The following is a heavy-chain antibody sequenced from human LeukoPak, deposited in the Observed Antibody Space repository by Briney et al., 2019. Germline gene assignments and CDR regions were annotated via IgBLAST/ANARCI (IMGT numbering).Heavy chain of an antibody. D-gene: IGHD6-6*01. Sequence: GESLQISCEGSGYSFSNYWIGWVRQMPGKGLEWMGSIYPDESQTRYRPSFQGQVTISADKSISTAYLQWSSLKASDTAMYYCARHWGQLVSPDFDYWGQGTLVTVSS. J-gene: IGHJ4*02. CDR2: IYPDESQT. V-gene: IGHV5-51*01. CDR1: GYSFSNYW. CDR3: ARHWGQLVSPDFDY.